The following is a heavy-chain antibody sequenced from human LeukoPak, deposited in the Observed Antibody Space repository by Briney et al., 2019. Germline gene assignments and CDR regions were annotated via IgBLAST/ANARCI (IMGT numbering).Heavy chain of an antibody. Sequence: PGGSLRLSCAASGFTFSSYSMNWVRQAPGKGLEWVSYISSSGSTIYYADSVKGRFTISRDNAKNSLYLQMNSLRAEDTAVYYCARGDYYDTITGGRKPRYFDYWGQGTLVTVSS. CDR2: ISSSGSTI. CDR1: GFTFSSYS. J-gene: IGHJ4*02. V-gene: IGHV3-48*04. CDR3: ARGDYYDTITGGRKPRYFDY. D-gene: IGHD3-22*01.